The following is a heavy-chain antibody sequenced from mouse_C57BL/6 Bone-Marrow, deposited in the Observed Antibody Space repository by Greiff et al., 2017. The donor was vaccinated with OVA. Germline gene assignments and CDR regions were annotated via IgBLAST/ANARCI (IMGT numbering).Heavy chain of an antibody. CDR3: APYYYGSSYEFAY. D-gene: IGHD1-1*01. J-gene: IGHJ3*01. CDR1: GFTFSDYG. Sequence: EVHLVESGGGLVKPGGSLKLSCAASGFTFSDYGMHWVRQAPEKGLEWVAYISSGSSTIYYADTVKGRFTISRDNAKNTLFLQMTSLRSEDTAMYYCAPYYYGSSYEFAYWGQGTLVTVSA. V-gene: IGHV5-17*01. CDR2: ISSGSSTI.